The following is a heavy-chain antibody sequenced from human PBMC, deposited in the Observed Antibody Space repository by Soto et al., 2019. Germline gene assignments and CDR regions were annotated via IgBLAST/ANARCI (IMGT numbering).Heavy chain of an antibody. J-gene: IGHJ4*02. Sequence: GCPGLSCAASGFAFSSYWMHGVRQAPGKGLVWVSRINSDGSSTSYADSVKGRFTISRDNAKNTLCLQMNSLRAEDTAVYYCARDLLRVPELPTDYWGQGTLVTVSS. V-gene: IGHV3-74*01. D-gene: IGHD2-15*01. CDR1: GFAFSSYW. CDR3: ARDLLRVPELPTDY. CDR2: INSDGSST.